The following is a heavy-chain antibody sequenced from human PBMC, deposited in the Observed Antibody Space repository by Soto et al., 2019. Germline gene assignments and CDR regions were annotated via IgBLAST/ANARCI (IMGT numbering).Heavy chain of an antibody. D-gene: IGHD2-21*02. CDR2: IYYTGST. J-gene: IGHJ3*02. V-gene: IGHV4-59*01. Sequence: ETLSLTCNSSGGPLSSFYYSWIRQAPGKGLEWIGYIYYTGSTNYNPSLKSRVTMSVDTSKNQFSLKLTSVTAADTAVYFCAVTRGGAHPHDIWGQGTMVTVSS. CDR3: AVTRGGAHPHDI. CDR1: GGPLSSFY.